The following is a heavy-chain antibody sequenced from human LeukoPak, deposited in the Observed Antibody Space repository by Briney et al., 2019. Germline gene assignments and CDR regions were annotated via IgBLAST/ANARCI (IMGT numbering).Heavy chain of an antibody. V-gene: IGHV3-23*01. D-gene: IGHD1-26*01. CDR1: GFTFSSYA. CDR2: ISGSGGST. Sequence: PGGSLRLSCAASGFTFSSYAMSWVRQAPGKGLEWVSAISGSGGSTYYADSVKGRFTISRDNSKNTLYLQMNSLRAEDTAVYYCAKGSSGSYYLRWLFDYWGQGTLVTVSS. J-gene: IGHJ4*02. CDR3: AKGSSGSYYLRWLFDY.